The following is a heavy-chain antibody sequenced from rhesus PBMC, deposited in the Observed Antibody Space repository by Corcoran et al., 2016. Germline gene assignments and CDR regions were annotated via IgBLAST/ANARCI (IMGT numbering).Heavy chain of an antibody. CDR2: IYGSSTST. Sequence: QVQLQESGPGVVKPSETLSLTCPVSGGSISDSYRWSWIRQPPGKGLEWIGSIYGSSTSTNYNPSLKSRVTISTDTSKNQFSLKLSSVTAADTAVYYCARTRYWYFDLWGPGTPITISS. CDR1: GGSISDSYR. CDR3: ARTRYWYFDL. J-gene: IGHJ2*01. V-gene: IGHV4S10*01.